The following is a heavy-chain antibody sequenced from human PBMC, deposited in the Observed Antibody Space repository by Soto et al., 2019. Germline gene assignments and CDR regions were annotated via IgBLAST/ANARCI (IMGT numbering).Heavy chain of an antibody. J-gene: IGHJ3*02. Sequence: SETLSLTCTVSGGSISSGDYSWRWIRQPPGKGLEWIGYIYYSGCTYYNPSLKSRVTISVDTSKNQFSLKLSSVTAADTAVYYCARGYSGCDWPPPPINAFDIWGQGTMVTVSS. CDR3: ARGYSGCDWPPPPINAFDI. CDR1: GGSISSGDYS. V-gene: IGHV4-30-4*01. CDR2: IYYSGCT. D-gene: IGHD5-12*01.